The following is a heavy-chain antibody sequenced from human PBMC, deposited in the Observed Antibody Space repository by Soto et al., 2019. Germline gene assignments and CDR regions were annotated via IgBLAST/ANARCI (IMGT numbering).Heavy chain of an antibody. D-gene: IGHD1-1*01. CDR3: ARISVGMATTNLHDAFDI. CDR2: IYYSGST. CDR1: GGSISSSSYY. J-gene: IGHJ3*02. Sequence: PSETLSLTCTVSGGSISSSSYYWGWIRQPPGKGLEWIGSIYYSGSTYYNPSLKSRVTISVDTSKNQFSLKLSSVTAADTAVYYCARISVGMATTNLHDAFDIWGQGTMVTVSS. V-gene: IGHV4-39*01.